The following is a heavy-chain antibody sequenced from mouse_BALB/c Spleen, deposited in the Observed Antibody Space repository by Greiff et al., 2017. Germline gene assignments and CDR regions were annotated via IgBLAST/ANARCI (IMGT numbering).Heavy chain of an antibody. CDR1: GFNIKDYY. V-gene: IGHV14-4*02. Sequence: VQLQQSGAELVRSGASVKLSCTASGFNIKDYYMHWVKQRPEQGLEWIGWIDPENGDTDYAPKFQGKATMTADTSSNTAYLQLSSLTSEDTAVYYCNGGSGYVGAYWGQGTLVTVSA. J-gene: IGHJ3*01. CDR3: NGGSGYVGAY. CDR2: IDPENGDT. D-gene: IGHD3-1*01.